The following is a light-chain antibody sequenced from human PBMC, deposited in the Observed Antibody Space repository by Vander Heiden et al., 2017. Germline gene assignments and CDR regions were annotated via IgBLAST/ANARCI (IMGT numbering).Light chain of an antibody. J-gene: IGKJ3*01. Sequence: EIVLTQSPATLSLSPGERATLSCRASQSVSSYLAWYQQKPGQAPRLLIYDASNRATGIPARFSGSGSGTDFTLTISSLEPEDFAVYYCQQRSNWPIFTFGPGTKVXIK. V-gene: IGKV3-11*01. CDR2: DAS. CDR3: QQRSNWPIFT. CDR1: QSVSSY.